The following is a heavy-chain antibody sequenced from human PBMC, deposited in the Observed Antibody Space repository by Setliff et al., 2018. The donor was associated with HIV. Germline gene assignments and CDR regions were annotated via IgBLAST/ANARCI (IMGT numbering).Heavy chain of an antibody. J-gene: IGHJ4*02. CDR2: ISWSGITT. Sequence: GGSLRLSCIVSGFNFADYGMSWVRQVPGKGLEWVAGISWSGITTTYADSVKGRFTISRDSAKNSLYLQMNSLRAEDTAVYYCAKYTYCSGDSCYRFFDYWGQGTLVTSPQ. CDR3: AKYTYCSGDSCYRFFDY. D-gene: IGHD2-15*01. V-gene: IGHV3-20*04. CDR1: GFNFADYG.